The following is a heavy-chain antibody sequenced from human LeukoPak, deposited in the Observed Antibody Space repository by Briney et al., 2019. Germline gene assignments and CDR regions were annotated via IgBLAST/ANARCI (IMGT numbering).Heavy chain of an antibody. Sequence: EESLQISCKGSGYSFTSYWIGWVRQMPGKGLEWMGIIYPGDSDTRYSPSFQGQVTISADKSISTAYLQWSSLKASDTAMYYCARPSTSHRDDAFDIWGQGTMVTVSS. CDR1: GYSFTSYW. J-gene: IGHJ3*02. D-gene: IGHD2-2*01. CDR2: IYPGDSDT. CDR3: ARPSTSHRDDAFDI. V-gene: IGHV5-51*01.